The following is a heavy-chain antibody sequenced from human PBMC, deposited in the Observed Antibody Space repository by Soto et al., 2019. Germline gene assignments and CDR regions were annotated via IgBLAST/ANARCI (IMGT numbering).Heavy chain of an antibody. Sequence: SQTLSLTCAISVDSVSSNSAAWNWIRQSPSRGLEWLGRTYYRSKWYNDYAVSVKSRITINPDTSKNQFSLQLNSVTPEDTAVYYCAREYSSSAKLNNWFEPWGQGTLVTVSS. V-gene: IGHV6-1*01. D-gene: IGHD6-13*01. J-gene: IGHJ5*02. CDR1: VDSVSSNSAA. CDR3: AREYSSSAKLNNWFEP. CDR2: TYYRSKWYN.